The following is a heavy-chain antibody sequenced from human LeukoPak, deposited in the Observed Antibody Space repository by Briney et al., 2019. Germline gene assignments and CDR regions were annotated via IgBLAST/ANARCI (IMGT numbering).Heavy chain of an antibody. CDR3: AKDYSSGYDEYNWLDP. CDR1: GFTFDDYA. Sequence: PGGSLRLSCAASGFTFDDYAMHWVRQAPGKGLEWVSGISWNSGSIGYADSVKGRFTISRDNAKNSLYLQMNSLRTEDTALYYCAKDYSSGYDEYNWLDPWGQGTLVTVSS. V-gene: IGHV3-9*01. D-gene: IGHD6-19*01. CDR2: ISWNSGSI. J-gene: IGHJ5*02.